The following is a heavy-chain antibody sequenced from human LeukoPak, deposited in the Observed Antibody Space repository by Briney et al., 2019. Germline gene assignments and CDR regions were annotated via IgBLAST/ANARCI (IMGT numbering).Heavy chain of an antibody. Sequence: GGSLRLSCAASGFTFSSYAMSWVRQAPGKGLEWVSAISGSGGSTYYADSVKGRFTISRDNSKNTLYLQMNSLRAEDTAVYYCARDLGVYSSSWYNPYYYYGMDVWGQGTTVTVSS. J-gene: IGHJ6*02. V-gene: IGHV3-23*01. D-gene: IGHD6-13*01. CDR1: GFTFSSYA. CDR2: ISGSGGST. CDR3: ARDLGVYSSSWYNPYYYYGMDV.